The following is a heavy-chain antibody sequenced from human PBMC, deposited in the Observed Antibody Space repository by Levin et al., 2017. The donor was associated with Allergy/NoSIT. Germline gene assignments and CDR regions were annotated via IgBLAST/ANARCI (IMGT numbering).Heavy chain of an antibody. J-gene: IGHJ4*02. V-gene: IGHV4-59*01. CDR2: IYYSGST. CDR3: ARGGLLWFGEPNPYNFDY. CDR1: GGSISSYY. D-gene: IGHD3-10*01. Sequence: SETLSLTCTVSGGSISSYYWSWIRQPPGKGLEWIGYIYYSGSTNYNPSLKSRVTISVDTSKNQFSLKLSSVTAADTAVYYCARGGLLWFGEPNPYNFDYWGQGTLVTVSS.